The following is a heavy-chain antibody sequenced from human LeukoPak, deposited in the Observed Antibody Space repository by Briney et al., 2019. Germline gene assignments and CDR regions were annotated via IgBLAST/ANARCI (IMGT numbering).Heavy chain of an antibody. CDR3: ARDPVGYCSGGSCYPPGYFDY. V-gene: IGHV4-59*01. CDR2: IYYSGST. D-gene: IGHD2-15*01. CDR1: GGSISSYY. J-gene: IGHJ4*02. Sequence: SETLSLTCTVSGGSISSYYWSWIRQPPGKGLEWIGYIYYSGSTNYNPSLKSRVTISVDTSKNQFSLKLSSVTAADTAVHYCARDPVGYCSGGSCYPPGYFDYWGQGTLVTVSS.